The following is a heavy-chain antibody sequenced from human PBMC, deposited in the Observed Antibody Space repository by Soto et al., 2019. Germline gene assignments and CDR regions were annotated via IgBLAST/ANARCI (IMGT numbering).Heavy chain of an antibody. V-gene: IGHV4-61*01. J-gene: IGHJ6*02. D-gene: IGHD1-1*01. CDR2: IYYSGST. CDR1: GGSVSSGSYY. CDR3: ASQLAGNYYYYGMDV. Sequence: SETLSLTCTVSGGSVSSGSYYWSWIRQPPGKGLEWIGYIYYSGSTNYNPSLKSRVTISVDTSKNQFSLKLSSVTAADTAVYYCASQLAGNYYYYGMDVWGQGTTVTVSS.